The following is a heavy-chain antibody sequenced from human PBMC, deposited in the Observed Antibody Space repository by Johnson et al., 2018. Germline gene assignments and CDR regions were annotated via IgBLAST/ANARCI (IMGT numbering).Heavy chain of an antibody. CDR1: GFTFSEYS. D-gene: IGHD3-10*01. J-gene: IGHJ4*02. V-gene: IGHV3-11*04. CDR2: ISSSGSTI. CDR3: ARNYYGSGSYGY. Sequence: QVQLVQSGGGLVKPGGSLRLSCAASGFTFSEYSMSWVRQAPGKGLEWVSYISSSGSTIYYADSVKGRFTISRDNAKNSMYLQMNSLRAEDTAWYYCARNYYGSGSYGYWGQGTLVTVSS.